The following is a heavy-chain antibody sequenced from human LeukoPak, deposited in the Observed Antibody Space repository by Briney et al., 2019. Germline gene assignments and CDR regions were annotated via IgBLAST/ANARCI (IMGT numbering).Heavy chain of an antibody. CDR1: GGSISSYY. J-gene: IGHJ5*02. V-gene: IGHV4-59*01. CDR3: ARWNYWTLDP. CDR2: IYYSGST. Sequence: PSETLSLTCTVSGGSISSYYWSWIRQPPGKGLEWIGYIYYSGSTNYNPSLKSRVTISVDTSKNQFSLKLSSVTAADTAVYYCARWNYWTLDPWGQGTLVTVSS. D-gene: IGHD1-7*01.